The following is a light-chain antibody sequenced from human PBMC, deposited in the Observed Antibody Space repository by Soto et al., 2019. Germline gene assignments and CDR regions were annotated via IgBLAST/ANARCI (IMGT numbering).Light chain of an antibody. J-gene: IGKJ1*01. CDR3: QRYYGAWT. CDR2: KVS. Sequence: DFQMTQSPSTLSASVGDRVTITCRASRSLSGWLAWYQQKPGKAPKLLIYKVSSLESGVPSRFSGSGSGTEFTLTINSLQPDDSATYYCQRYYGAWTFGQGTKVEIK. V-gene: IGKV1-5*03. CDR1: RSLSGW.